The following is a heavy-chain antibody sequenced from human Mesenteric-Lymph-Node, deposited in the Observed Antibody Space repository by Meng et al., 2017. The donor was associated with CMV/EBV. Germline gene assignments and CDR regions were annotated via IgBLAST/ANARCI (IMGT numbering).Heavy chain of an antibody. CDR1: GFTFSSYA. CDR2: ISYDGSNK. Sequence: LSLTCAASGFTFSSYAMHWVRQAPGKGLEWVAVISYDGSNKYYADSVKGRFTISRDNSKNTLYLQMNSLRVDDTAAYYCVRLSDDWGRGTLVTVSS. J-gene: IGHJ4*02. D-gene: IGHD2/OR15-2a*01. CDR3: VRLSDD. V-gene: IGHV3-30-3*01.